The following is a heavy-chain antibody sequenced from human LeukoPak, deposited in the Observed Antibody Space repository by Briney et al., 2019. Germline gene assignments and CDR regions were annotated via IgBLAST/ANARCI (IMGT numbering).Heavy chain of an antibody. CDR3: ARALYSSGWVNYYYYYGMDV. CDR1: GYSISSYY. J-gene: IGHJ6*02. Sequence: PLETLSLTCTVSGYSISSYYWSWIRQPPGKGLEWIGYIYNSGSTNYNPSLKSRVTISVDTSKNQFSLKLSSVTAADTAVYYCARALYSSGWVNYYYYYGMDVWGQGTTVTVSS. CDR2: IYNSGST. V-gene: IGHV4-59*12. D-gene: IGHD6-19*01.